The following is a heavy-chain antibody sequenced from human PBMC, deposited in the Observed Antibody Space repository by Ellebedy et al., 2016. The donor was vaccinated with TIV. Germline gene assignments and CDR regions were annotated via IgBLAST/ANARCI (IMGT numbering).Heavy chain of an antibody. D-gene: IGHD2-8*01. CDR2: IYYSGST. CDR1: GGSISSYY. Sequence: MPSETLSLTCTVSGGSISSYYWSWIRQPPGKGLEWIGYIYYSGSTNYNPPLKSRVTISVDTSKNQFSLRLSSVTAADTAVYYCARGPVYCTNGVCYTPDYYYGMDVWGQGTTVTVSS. J-gene: IGHJ6*02. CDR3: ARGPVYCTNGVCYTPDYYYGMDV. V-gene: IGHV4-59*01.